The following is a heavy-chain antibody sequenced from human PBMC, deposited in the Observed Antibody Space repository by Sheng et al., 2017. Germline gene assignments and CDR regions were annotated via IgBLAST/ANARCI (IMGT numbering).Heavy chain of an antibody. V-gene: IGHV4-34*01. CDR3: ARVKVDFWSGYFHRYPQGDIMDV. Sequence: QVQLQQWGAGLLKPSETLSLTCAVYGGSFSGYYWSWIRQPPGKGLEWIGEINHSGSTNYNPSLKSRVTISVDTSKNQFSLKLSSVTAADTAVYYCARVKVDFWSGYFHRYPQGDIMDVWGQRDHGHRLL. J-gene: IGHJ6*01. D-gene: IGHD3-3*01. CDR1: GGSFSGYY. CDR2: INHSGST.